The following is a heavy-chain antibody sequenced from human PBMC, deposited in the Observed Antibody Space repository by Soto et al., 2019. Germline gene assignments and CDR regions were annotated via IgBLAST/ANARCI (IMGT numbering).Heavy chain of an antibody. CDR3: AMYYDFWSGYYGGFDY. Sequence: SETLSLTCTVSGGSISSSSYYWGWIRQPPGKGLEWIGSIYYSGSTYYNPSLKSRVTISVDTSKNQFSLKLSSVTAADTAVYYCAMYYDFWSGYYGGFDYWGQGTLVTVSS. D-gene: IGHD3-3*01. V-gene: IGHV4-39*01. J-gene: IGHJ4*02. CDR2: IYYSGST. CDR1: GGSISSSSYY.